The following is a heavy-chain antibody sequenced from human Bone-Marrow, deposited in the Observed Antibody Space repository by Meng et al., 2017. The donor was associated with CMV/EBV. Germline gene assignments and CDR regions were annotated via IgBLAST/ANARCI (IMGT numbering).Heavy chain of an antibody. CDR3: ARYLGAGCSGGSCYSARRNWFDP. Sequence: YCVGCVRQMPGTGLEWMGFIYPVDSDTRYSPSFQGQVTISTDKSISTAYLQWSSLKASDTAMYYCARYLGAGCSGGSCYSARRNWFDPWGQGTLVTVSS. V-gene: IGHV5-51*01. D-gene: IGHD2-15*01. J-gene: IGHJ5*02. CDR1: YC. CDR2: IYPVDSDT.